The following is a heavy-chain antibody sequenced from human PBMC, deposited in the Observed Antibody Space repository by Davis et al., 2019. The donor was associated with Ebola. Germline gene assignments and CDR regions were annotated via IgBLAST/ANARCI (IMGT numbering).Heavy chain of an antibody. CDR1: GDSVFGKNGA. CDR3: VRGWGRSGLDV. CDR2: TYCTSKWHN. D-gene: IGHD3-16*01. Sequence: HSQTLSLTCAISGDSVFGKNGAWNWIRQSPSRGLEWLGRTYCTSKWHNDYGESVKSRISINPDTSKNQLSLQLNSVTPEDAAVYYCVRGWGRSGLDVWGQGTTVTVSS. J-gene: IGHJ6*02. V-gene: IGHV6-1*01.